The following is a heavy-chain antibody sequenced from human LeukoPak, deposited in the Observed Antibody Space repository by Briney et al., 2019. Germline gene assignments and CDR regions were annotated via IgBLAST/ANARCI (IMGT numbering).Heavy chain of an antibody. J-gene: IGHJ5*02. V-gene: IGHV1-46*01. CDR1: GYILTNCY. CDR2: IDPSGGAT. D-gene: IGHD1-14*01. CDR3: AILRYDNNWIGR. Sequence: ASVKVSCKASGYILTNCYMNWVRQAPGQGLEWMGMIDPSGGATSDAQKFQGRVTITRDTSSSTGYMQLSSLRSEDTAIYYCAILRYDNNWIGRWGQGTLVTVS.